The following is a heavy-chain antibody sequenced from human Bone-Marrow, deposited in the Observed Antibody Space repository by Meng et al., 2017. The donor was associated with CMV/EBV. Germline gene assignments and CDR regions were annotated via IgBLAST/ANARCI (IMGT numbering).Heavy chain of an antibody. V-gene: IGHV3-43*01. D-gene: IGHD6-19*01. CDR1: GFTFDDYS. CDR2: ISWDGNTT. Sequence: GESLKISCAASGFTFDDYSMHWVRQAPGKGLEWVSLISWDGNTTYYANSVKGRFTISRDNTKNSLYLQMNSLRTEDTALFYCAKLAVAGTRGRLDTFDLWGQGTMVTVSS. J-gene: IGHJ3*01. CDR3: AKLAVAGTRGRLDTFDL.